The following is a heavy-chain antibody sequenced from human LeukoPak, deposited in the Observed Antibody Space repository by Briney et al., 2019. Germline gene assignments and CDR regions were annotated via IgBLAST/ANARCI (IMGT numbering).Heavy chain of an antibody. V-gene: IGHV4-34*01. Sequence: SETPSLTCAVYGGSFSGYYWSWIRQPPGKGLEWIGEINHSGSTNYNPSLKSRVTISVDTSKNQFSLKLSSVTAADTAVYYCARGGVGATETGFDYWGQGTLVTVSS. CDR2: INHSGST. CDR3: ARGGVGATETGFDY. D-gene: IGHD1-26*01. J-gene: IGHJ4*02. CDR1: GGSFSGYY.